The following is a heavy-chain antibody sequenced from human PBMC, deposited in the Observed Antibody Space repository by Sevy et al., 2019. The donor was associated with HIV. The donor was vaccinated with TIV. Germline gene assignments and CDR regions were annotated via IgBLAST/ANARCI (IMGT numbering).Heavy chain of an antibody. J-gene: IGHJ4*02. CDR2: ISYDGSNK. Sequence: GGSLRLSCAASGFTFSSYAMHWVRQAPGKGLEWVAVISYDGSNKYYADSVKGRFTISRDNSKNTLYLQMNSLRAEDTAVYNCARDSTSSGYYSNIDYWGQGTLVTVSS. D-gene: IGHD3-22*01. V-gene: IGHV3-30-3*01. CDR3: ARDSTSSGYYSNIDY. CDR1: GFTFSSYA.